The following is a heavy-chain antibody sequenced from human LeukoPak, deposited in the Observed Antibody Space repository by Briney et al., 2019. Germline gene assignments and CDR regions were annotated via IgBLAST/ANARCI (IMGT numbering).Heavy chain of an antibody. J-gene: IGHJ4*02. CDR2: IRFDGTNK. CDR3: AKGQVGYSSGYYDY. V-gene: IGHV3-30*02. D-gene: IGHD3-22*01. Sequence: QTGGSLRLSCAASGFTFSSFGMHWVRQAPGKGLEWVTFIRFDGTNKYYADSVTGRFTISRDNSKNTLYLQMSSLGAEDTAVYYCAKGQVGYSSGYYDYWGQGTLVTVSS. CDR1: GFTFSSFG.